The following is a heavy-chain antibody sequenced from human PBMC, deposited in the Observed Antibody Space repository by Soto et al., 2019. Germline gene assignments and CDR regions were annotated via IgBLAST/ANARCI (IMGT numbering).Heavy chain of an antibody. CDR1: RFTFSTYA. Sequence: GGSLRLSCAASRFTFSTYAMSWVRQAPGKGLEWVSGISGGGGDTSYADSVRGRFTCSRDNSKNTLYLQMNSLRAEDTALYYCAKSLFGGPDIWGQGTMVTVAS. CDR3: AKSLFGGPDI. J-gene: IGHJ3*02. CDR2: ISGGGGDT. V-gene: IGHV3-23*01. D-gene: IGHD2-15*01.